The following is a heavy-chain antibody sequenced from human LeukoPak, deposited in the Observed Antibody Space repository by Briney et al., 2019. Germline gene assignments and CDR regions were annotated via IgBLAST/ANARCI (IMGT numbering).Heavy chain of an antibody. Sequence: PGGPRRLSCAAAGSTCSSYGMHWVRPAPGKGLGGVAFIRYGGSNKYYADSVNGLFTISKDNSKTTLYLQMNSLRAEDTAVYYCAKDGARDPTPVSCYFDYWGQGTLVTVSS. CDR3: AKDGARDPTPVSCYFDY. CDR1: GSTCSSYG. CDR2: IRYGGSNK. D-gene: IGHD3-16*01. V-gene: IGHV3-30*02. J-gene: IGHJ4*02.